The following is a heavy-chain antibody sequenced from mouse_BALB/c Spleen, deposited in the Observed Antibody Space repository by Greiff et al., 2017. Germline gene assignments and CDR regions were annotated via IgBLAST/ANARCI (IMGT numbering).Heavy chain of an antibody. CDR1: GYTFTSYT. CDR3: ARSAYYGNYVWYFDV. J-gene: IGHJ1*01. V-gene: IGHV1-4*01. CDR2: INPSTGYT. D-gene: IGHD2-10*01. Sequence: QVQLKESGAELARPGASVKMSCKASGYTFTSYTMHWVKQRPGQGLEWIGYINPSTGYTEYNQKFKDKATLTADKSSSTAYMQLSSLTSEDSAVYDCARSAYYGNYVWYFDVWGAGTTVTVSS.